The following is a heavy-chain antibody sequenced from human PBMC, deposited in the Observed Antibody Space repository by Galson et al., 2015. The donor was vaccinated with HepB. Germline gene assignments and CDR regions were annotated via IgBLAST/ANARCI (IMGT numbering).Heavy chain of an antibody. Sequence: SLRLSCAASGFTFSSYGMHWVRQAPGKGLEWVAVIWYDGSNKYYADSVKGRFTISRDNSKNTLYLQMNSLRAEDTAVYYCARQNPYDSSGYYNAIYFDYWGQGTLVTVSS. J-gene: IGHJ4*02. CDR2: IWYDGSNK. D-gene: IGHD3-22*01. V-gene: IGHV3-33*08. CDR3: ARQNPYDSSGYYNAIYFDY. CDR1: GFTFSSYG.